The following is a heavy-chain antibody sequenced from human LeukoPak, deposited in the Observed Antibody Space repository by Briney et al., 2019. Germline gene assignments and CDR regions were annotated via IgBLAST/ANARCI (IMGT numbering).Heavy chain of an antibody. Sequence: ASVKVSCKASGYTFTNYGISWIRQAPGQGLEWMGWISGYNGNTKYAQKFQGRVTMTTDTSTSTAYMDLRSLRSDDTAVYYCARGHLTGRGYFDYWGQGTLVTVSS. J-gene: IGHJ4*02. CDR2: ISGYNGNT. CDR1: GYTFTNYG. V-gene: IGHV1-18*01. D-gene: IGHD1-20*01. CDR3: ARGHLTGRGYFDY.